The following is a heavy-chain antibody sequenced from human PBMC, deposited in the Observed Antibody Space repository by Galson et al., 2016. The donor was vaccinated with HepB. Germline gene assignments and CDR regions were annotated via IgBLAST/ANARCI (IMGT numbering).Heavy chain of an antibody. CDR2: INTNSGIP. Sequence: SVKVSCKASGYTFTNSALNWVRQAPGQGLEWMGWINTNSGIPEYAQGFTGRFVFSLDASVSTAYLQINSLKAEDTAVYYCARGAAAAYWGQGTQVTVSS. CDR1: GYTFTNSA. D-gene: IGHD2-2*01. CDR3: ARGAAAAY. V-gene: IGHV7-4-1*02. J-gene: IGHJ4*02.